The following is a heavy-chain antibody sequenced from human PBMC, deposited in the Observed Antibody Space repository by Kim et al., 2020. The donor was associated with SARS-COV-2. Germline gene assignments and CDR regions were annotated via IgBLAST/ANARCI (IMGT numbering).Heavy chain of an antibody. D-gene: IGHD2-15*01. Sequence: SETLSLTCTVSGGSISSYYWSWIRQPPGKGLEWIGYIYYSGSTNYNPSLKSRVTISVDTSKNQFSLKLSSVTAADTAVYYCARVNVVAATQNFDYWGQGTLVTVSS. V-gene: IGHV4-59*01. CDR2: IYYSGST. CDR1: GGSISSYY. CDR3: ARVNVVAATQNFDY. J-gene: IGHJ4*02.